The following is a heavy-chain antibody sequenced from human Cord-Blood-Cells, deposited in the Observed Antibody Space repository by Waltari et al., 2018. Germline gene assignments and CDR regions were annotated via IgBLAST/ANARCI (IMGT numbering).Heavy chain of an antibody. D-gene: IGHD1-26*01. J-gene: IGHJ5*02. CDR3: ARERWELQGWFDP. V-gene: IGHV1-46*01. Sequence: QVQLVQSGAEVKKPGASVKVSCKASGYTFTSSYMHWVRQAPGQGLEWMGIINPSGGSTSYAQKFQGRVTMTRDTSTSTVYMELSSLRSEDTAVYYCARERWELQGWFDPWGQGTLVTVSS. CDR2: INPSGGST. CDR1: GYTFTSSY.